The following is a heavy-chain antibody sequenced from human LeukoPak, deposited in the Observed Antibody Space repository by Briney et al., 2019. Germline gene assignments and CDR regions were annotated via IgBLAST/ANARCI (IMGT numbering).Heavy chain of an antibody. CDR2: IYYSGST. J-gene: IGHJ3*02. CDR3: ARVNYYDSSGRGAFDI. Sequence: SETLSLTCTVSGGSISSYYWSWIRQPPGKGLEWIGYIYYSGSTYYNPSLKSRVTISVDTSKNQFSLKLSSVTAADTAVYYCARVNYYDSSGRGAFDIWGQGTMVSVSS. CDR1: GGSISSYY. D-gene: IGHD3-22*01. V-gene: IGHV4-59*01.